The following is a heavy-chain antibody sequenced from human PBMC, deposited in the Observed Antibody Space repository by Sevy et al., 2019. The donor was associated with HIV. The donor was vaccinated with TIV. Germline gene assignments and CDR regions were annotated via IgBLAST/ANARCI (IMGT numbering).Heavy chain of an antibody. CDR2: THYSGST. Sequence: SETLSLTCTVSGGSISSGGYYWNWIRQHPGEGLEWIGHTHYSGSTYYNPSLMSRVTMSVDTSKNQFSLKVTSVTDADTAVYYCARSKAFSGLDYWGQGTLVTVSS. CDR3: ARSKAFSGLDY. D-gene: IGHD4-4*01. V-gene: IGHV4-31*03. J-gene: IGHJ4*02. CDR1: GGSISSGGYY.